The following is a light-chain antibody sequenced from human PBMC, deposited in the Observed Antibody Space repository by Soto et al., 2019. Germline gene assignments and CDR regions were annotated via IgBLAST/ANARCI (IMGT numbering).Light chain of an antibody. CDR1: HSINIW. Sequence: DIQMTQSPSSVSASVGDRVTITCRASHSINIWLAWYQQKPGKAPRLLIYTTSRLQSGVPSRFSGSGSGTEFTLTISSLQPEDSATYFCLQASNFPLTFGGGTKVEIK. CDR2: TTS. CDR3: LQASNFPLT. V-gene: IGKV1D-12*01. J-gene: IGKJ4*01.